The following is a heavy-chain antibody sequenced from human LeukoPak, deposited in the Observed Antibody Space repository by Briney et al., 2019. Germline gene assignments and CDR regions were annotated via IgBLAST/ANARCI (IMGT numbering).Heavy chain of an antibody. CDR2: IYYSGST. CDR3: ARRMVRGVHDY. V-gene: IGHV4-59*01. Sequence: SETLSLTCTVSGGSISSYYWSWIRQPPGKGLEWIGYIYYSGSTNYNPSLKSRITISVDTSKNQFSLQLSSVTAADTAVYYCARRMVRGVHDYWGQGTLVTVSS. CDR1: GGSISSYY. D-gene: IGHD3-10*01. J-gene: IGHJ4*02.